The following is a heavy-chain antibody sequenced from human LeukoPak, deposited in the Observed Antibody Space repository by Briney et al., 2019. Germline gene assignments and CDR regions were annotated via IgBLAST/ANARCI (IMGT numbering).Heavy chain of an antibody. D-gene: IGHD3-10*01. CDR1: GYSFTSHN. Sequence: GASVKVSCKASGYSFTSHNIHWVRQASGQGLEWMGIINPGGGGASYAQKFQGRVTMTRDTSTSTVDMELSSLRSEDTAVYYCARDGERVGRITMVRGVTDFDYWGQGIQVTVSS. CDR2: INPGGGGA. CDR3: ARDGERVGRITMVRGVTDFDY. J-gene: IGHJ4*02. V-gene: IGHV1-46*01.